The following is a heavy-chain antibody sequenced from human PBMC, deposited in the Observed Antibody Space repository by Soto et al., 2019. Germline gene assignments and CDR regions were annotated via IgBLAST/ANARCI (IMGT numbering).Heavy chain of an antibody. CDR2: TRNKASSYTT. CDR1: GFSFSDYY. Sequence: GGSLRLSCAASGFSFSDYYINWVRQAPGKGLEWVGRTRNKASSYTTDYAAFVKGRFTISRDDSKNLIYLQMNSLKTEDTAVYYCAREGSSSGPDYEYWGQGIRVTVSS. V-gene: IGHV3-72*01. J-gene: IGHJ4*02. D-gene: IGHD3-22*01. CDR3: AREGSSSGPDYEY.